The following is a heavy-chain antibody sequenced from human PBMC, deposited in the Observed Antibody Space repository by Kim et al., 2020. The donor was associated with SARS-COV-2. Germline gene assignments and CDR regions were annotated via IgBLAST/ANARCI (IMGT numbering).Heavy chain of an antibody. D-gene: IGHD6-13*01. CDR3: ARGNSSSWYSDYGMDV. Sequence: SVKGRFTISRDNSKNTLYLQMGSLRAEDMAVYYCARGNSSSWYSDYGMDVWGQGTTVTVSS. J-gene: IGHJ6*02. V-gene: IGHV3-64*01.